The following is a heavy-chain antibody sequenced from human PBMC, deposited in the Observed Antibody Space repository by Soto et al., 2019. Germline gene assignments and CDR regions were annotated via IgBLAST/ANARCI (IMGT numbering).Heavy chain of an antibody. CDR1: GSSINSSGYY. V-gene: IGHV4-39*01. J-gene: IGHJ4*02. Sequence: SETLSLPCTVSGSSINSSGYYWGWIRQPPGKGLEWIGSMFYGVSTYYNPSLKSRVTVSVDTSKNQFSLNLRSVTAADTAVYYCARLPSRHLVDYWGQGTLVTVSS. D-gene: IGHD3-3*02. CDR2: MFYGVST. CDR3: ARLPSRHLVDY.